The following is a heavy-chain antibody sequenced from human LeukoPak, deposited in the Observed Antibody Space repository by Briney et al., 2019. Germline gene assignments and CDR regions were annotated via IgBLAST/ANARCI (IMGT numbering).Heavy chain of an antibody. CDR1: GGSISSSSYY. CDR3: ARLSSTTGSDPKYYFDY. J-gene: IGHJ4*02. V-gene: IGHV4-39*07. D-gene: IGHD1-1*01. CDR2: IYYSGST. Sequence: SETLSLTCTVSGGSISSSSYYWGWIRQRPGKGLEWNGKIYYSGSTYYNPSLESRVTMSLDTSKNQFSLKLSSVTAADTAVYYCARLSSTTGSDPKYYFDYWGQGTLVTVSS.